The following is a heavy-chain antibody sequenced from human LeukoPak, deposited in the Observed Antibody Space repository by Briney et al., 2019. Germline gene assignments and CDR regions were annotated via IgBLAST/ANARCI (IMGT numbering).Heavy chain of an antibody. CDR2: INPNSGGT. CDR1: GYTFTSYA. V-gene: IGHV1-2*02. J-gene: IGHJ4*02. Sequence: ASVTLSCKASGYTFTSYAMNWVRQAPGQGLEWMGWINPNSGGTNYAQKFQGRVTMTRDTSISTAYMELRRLRSDDTAVYYCARSWRWLQLTPFDYWGQGTLVTVSS. D-gene: IGHD5-24*01. CDR3: ARSWRWLQLTPFDY.